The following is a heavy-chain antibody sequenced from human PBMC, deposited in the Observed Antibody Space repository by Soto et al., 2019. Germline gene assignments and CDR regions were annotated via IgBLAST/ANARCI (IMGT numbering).Heavy chain of an antibody. CDR1: GFTFSSYA. D-gene: IGHD3-22*01. V-gene: IGHV3-23*01. CDR2: ISGSGGST. J-gene: IGHJ4*02. CDR3: AEGWDDYDSNGYVYY. Sequence: GGSMRLSCAASGFTFSSYAMSWVRQAPGKGLEWVSAISGSGGSTYYADSVKGRFTISRDNSKNTLYLQMNSLRAEDTAVYYCAEGWDDYDSNGYVYYWCQGTRVTVSS.